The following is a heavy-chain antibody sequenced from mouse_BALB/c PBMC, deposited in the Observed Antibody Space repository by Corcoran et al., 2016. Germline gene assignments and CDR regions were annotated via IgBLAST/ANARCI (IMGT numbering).Heavy chain of an antibody. Sequence: EVQLQQSGPELVKPGASVKISCKASGYSFTGYYMHWVKQSHVKSLEWIGRINPYNGATSYNQNFKDKASLTVDKSSSTAYMELHSLTSEDSAVYYCSRYYDYWYFDVWGAGTTVTVSS. CDR3: SRYYDYWYFDV. V-gene: IGHV1-26*01. CDR2: INPYNGAT. CDR1: GYSFTGYY. J-gene: IGHJ1*01. D-gene: IGHD2-4*01.